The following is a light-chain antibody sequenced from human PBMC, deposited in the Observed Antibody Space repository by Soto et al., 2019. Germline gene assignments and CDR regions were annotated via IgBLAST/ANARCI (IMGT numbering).Light chain of an antibody. J-gene: IGKJ5*01. V-gene: IGKV1-9*01. CDR1: QGISSY. CDR3: QKLNSYPRT. Sequence: DIQLTQSPSFLSASVGDRVTITCRASQGISSYLAWYQQKPGKAPKLLIYAASTLQSGVPSRFSASGSGTEFTLTISSLQPEDFATYYCQKLNSYPRTFGQGTRLEIK. CDR2: AAS.